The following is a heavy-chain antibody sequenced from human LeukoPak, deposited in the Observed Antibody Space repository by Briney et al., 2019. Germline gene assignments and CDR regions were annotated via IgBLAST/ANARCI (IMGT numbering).Heavy chain of an antibody. CDR3: ARGTRVVVTFFDY. V-gene: IGHV4-34*01. CDR1: GGSFNDYY. Sequence: SETLSLTCAVYGGSFNDYYWYWIRQPPGKGLEWIGEINHSGSTNYNPSLKSRVTISVDTSKNQFSLKLSSVTAADTAVYYCARGTRVVVTFFDYWGQGTLVTVSS. J-gene: IGHJ4*02. CDR2: INHSGST. D-gene: IGHD2-21*02.